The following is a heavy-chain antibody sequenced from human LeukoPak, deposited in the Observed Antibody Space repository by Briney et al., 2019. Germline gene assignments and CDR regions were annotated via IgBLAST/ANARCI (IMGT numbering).Heavy chain of an antibody. CDR2: IYYSGST. Sequence: SETLSLTCTVSGGSISSSSYYWGWIRQPPGKGLEWIGSIYYSGSTYYNPSLKSRVTISVDTSKNQFSLKLSSVTAADTAVYYCASEDSSSWPYYYYYYMDVWGKGTTVTVSS. V-gene: IGHV4-39*07. CDR3: ASEDSSSWPYYYYYYMDV. CDR1: GGSISSSSYY. J-gene: IGHJ6*03. D-gene: IGHD6-13*01.